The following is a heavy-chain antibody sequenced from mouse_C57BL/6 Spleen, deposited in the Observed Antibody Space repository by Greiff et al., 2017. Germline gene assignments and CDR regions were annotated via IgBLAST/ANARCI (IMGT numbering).Heavy chain of an antibody. J-gene: IGHJ1*03. V-gene: IGHV1-52*01. CDR1: GYTFTSYW. Sequence: QVQLQQPGAELVRPGSSVTLSCKASGYTFTSYWMHWVKQRPIQGLEWIGNIDPSDSETHYNQKFKGTATLTVDKSSSTAYMQLSRLTSEDSAVYDCAKGGYYGGDFDDWGTGTTVTVSS. D-gene: IGHD1-2*01. CDR2: IDPSDSET. CDR3: AKGGYYGGDFDD.